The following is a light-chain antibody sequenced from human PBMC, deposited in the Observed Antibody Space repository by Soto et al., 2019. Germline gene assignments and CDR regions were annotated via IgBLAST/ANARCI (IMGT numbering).Light chain of an antibody. CDR2: KAS. J-gene: IGKJ1*01. Sequence: DIQMTQSPSTLSGSVGYRVTITCQASQDISNYLNWYQQKPGKAPKLLIYKASSLESGVPSRFSGSGSGTEFTLTISSLQPDDFATYYCQQYNSILRTFGQGTKVDI. V-gene: IGKV1-5*03. CDR1: QDISNY. CDR3: QQYNSILRT.